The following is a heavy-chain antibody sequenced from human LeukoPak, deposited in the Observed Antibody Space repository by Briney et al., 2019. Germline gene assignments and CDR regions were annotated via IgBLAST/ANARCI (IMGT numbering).Heavy chain of an antibody. J-gene: IGHJ4*02. CDR3: ARGAIVGANFDY. Sequence: GGSLRLSCAASGFTFSSYWMSWVRQAPGKGLVWVSHITTDGSGTSYADSVKGRFTISRDNAMNTLYLQMNSLRAEDTAVYYCARGAIVGANFDYWGQGTLVTVSS. CDR1: GFTFSSYW. V-gene: IGHV3-74*01. CDR2: ITTDGSGT. D-gene: IGHD1-26*01.